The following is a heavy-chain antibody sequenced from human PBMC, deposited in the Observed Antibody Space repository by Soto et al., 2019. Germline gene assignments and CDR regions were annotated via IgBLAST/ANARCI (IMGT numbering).Heavy chain of an antibody. CDR3: ARSPGTHDYGRNWFDP. D-gene: IGHD4-17*01. CDR1: GGTFSSYA. J-gene: IGHJ5*02. CDR2: IIPIFGTA. Sequence: GASVKVSCKASGGTFSSYAISWVRQAPGQGLEWMGGIIPIFGTANYAQKFQGRVTITADESTSTAYMELSSLRSEDTAVYYCARSPGTHDYGRNWFDPWGQGTLVTVSS. V-gene: IGHV1-69*13.